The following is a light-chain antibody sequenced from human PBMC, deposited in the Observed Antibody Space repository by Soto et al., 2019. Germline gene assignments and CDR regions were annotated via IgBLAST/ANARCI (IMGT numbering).Light chain of an antibody. CDR1: QSVSSN. Sequence: EIMKTQPPHSLFVSPRETNTLSFRASQSVSSNLAWYQQKPGQAPRLLIYGASTRATGIPARFSGSGSGTEFTLTITSLQSEDFAVYYCQHYNNWPLTFGGGTKVDIK. CDR3: QHYNNWPLT. V-gene: IGKV3-15*01. CDR2: GAS. J-gene: IGKJ4*01.